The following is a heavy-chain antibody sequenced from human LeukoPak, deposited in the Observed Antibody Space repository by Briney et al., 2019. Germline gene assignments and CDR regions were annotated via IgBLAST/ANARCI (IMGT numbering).Heavy chain of an antibody. J-gene: IGHJ4*02. CDR3: AKANEGLRYFYWLSFFGY. CDR1: GFTFSSYA. CDR2: ISGSGGST. V-gene: IGHV3-23*01. Sequence: GGSLRLSCAASGFTFSSYAMSWVRQAPGKGLEWVSAISGSGGSTYYADSVKGRFTISRDNSKNTLYLQMNSLRAEDTAVYYCAKANEGLRYFYWLSFFGYWGQGTLVTVSS. D-gene: IGHD3-9*01.